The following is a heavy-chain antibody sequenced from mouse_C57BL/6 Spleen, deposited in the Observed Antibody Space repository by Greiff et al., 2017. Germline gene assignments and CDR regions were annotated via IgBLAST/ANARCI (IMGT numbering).Heavy chain of an antibody. CDR2: IWGDGST. CDR1: GFSLTSYG. CDR3: AKPQRAYWYFDV. D-gene: IGHD3-3*01. J-gene: IGHJ1*03. V-gene: IGHV2-3*01. Sequence: VQLQESGPGLVAPSQSLSITCTVSGFSLTSYGVSWVRQPPGKGLEWLGVIWGDGSTNYHTALISRLSSRKDNSKSQVFLKLNSLQTDDAATVYCAKPQRAYWYFDVWGTGTTVTVSS.